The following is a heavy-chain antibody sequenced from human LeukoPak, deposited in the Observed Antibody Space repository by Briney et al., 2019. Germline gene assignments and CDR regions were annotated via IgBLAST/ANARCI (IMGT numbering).Heavy chain of an antibody. J-gene: IGHJ4*02. Sequence: GGSLRLSCAASGFTFSSYSMNWVRQAPGKGREWVSSISSSSSYIYYADSVKGRFTISRDNAKNSLYLQMNSLRAEDTAVYYCAREPQEGYDILTGYYTYWGQGTLVPVPS. CDR1: GFTFSSYS. CDR3: AREPQEGYDILTGYYTY. D-gene: IGHD3-9*01. CDR2: ISSSSSYI. V-gene: IGHV3-21*01.